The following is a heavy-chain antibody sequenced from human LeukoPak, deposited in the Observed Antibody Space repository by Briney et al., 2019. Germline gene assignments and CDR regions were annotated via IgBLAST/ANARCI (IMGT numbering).Heavy chain of an antibody. D-gene: IGHD3-10*01. V-gene: IGHV3-30*18. CDR1: GFTFSIYG. J-gene: IGHJ5*02. Sequence: PGGSLRLSCAASGFTFSIYGTHWVRQAPGKGLEGAAVIANDGKTTYYADSVKGRFTISRDNSKNTLYLQMNSLRAEDTAVYYCTKEGLPSGSSWSAWFDPWGQGTLVTVSS. CDR3: TKEGLPSGSSWSAWFDP. CDR2: IANDGKTT.